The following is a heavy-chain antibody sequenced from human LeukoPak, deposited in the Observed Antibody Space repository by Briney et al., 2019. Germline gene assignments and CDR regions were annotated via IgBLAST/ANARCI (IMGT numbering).Heavy chain of an antibody. CDR2: INPNSGGT. J-gene: IGHJ6*02. Sequence: ASVKVSCKASGYTFTGYYMHWVRQAPGQGLEWMGWINPNSGGTNYAQKFQGRVTMTRDTSISTAFMELSRLRSDDMAVYYCARAVFGMDVWGQGTTVTVSS. CDR1: GYTFTGYY. V-gene: IGHV1-2*02. CDR3: ARAVFGMDV.